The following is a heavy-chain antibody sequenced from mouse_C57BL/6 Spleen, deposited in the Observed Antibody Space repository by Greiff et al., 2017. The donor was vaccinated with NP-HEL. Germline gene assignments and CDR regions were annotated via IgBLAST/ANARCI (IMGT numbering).Heavy chain of an antibody. V-gene: IGHV5-17*01. CDR2: ISSGSSTV. Sequence: EVKLVESGGGLVKPGGSLKLSCAASGFTFSDYGMHWVRQAPEKGLEWVAYISSGSSTVYSADTVKGRFPISRDTAKNTLFLQMTSLRSEDTAMYYCARDDYLAMDYWGQGTSVTVSS. CDR1: GFTFSDYG. J-gene: IGHJ4*01. CDR3: ARDDYLAMDY.